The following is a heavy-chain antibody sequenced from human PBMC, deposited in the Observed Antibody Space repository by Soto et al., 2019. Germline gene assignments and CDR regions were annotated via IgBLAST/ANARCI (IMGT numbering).Heavy chain of an antibody. CDR2: ISAYNGNT. J-gene: IGHJ4*02. CDR1: GYTFTSYG. D-gene: IGHD6-19*01. V-gene: IGHV1-18*01. Sequence: QVQLVQSGAEVKKPGASVKVSCKASGYTFTSYGISWVRQAPGQGLEWMGWISAYNGNTNYAQKLQGRVTMTTDTXXSTAYMELRSLRSDDTTVYYCARVSAIAVAAEKDYWGQGTLVTVSS. CDR3: ARVSAIAVAAEKDY.